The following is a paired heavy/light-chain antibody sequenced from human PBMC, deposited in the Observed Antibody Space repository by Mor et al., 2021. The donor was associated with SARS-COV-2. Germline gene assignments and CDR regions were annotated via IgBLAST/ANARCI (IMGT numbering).Light chain of an antibody. Sequence: DIQMTQSPSSLSASVGDRVTITCQASQDISNYLNWYQQKPGKAPKLLIYDASNLETGVPSRFSGSGSGTDFTFTISSLQPEDIATYYCQQYDNLPLTFGQGTRLEIK. J-gene: IGKJ5*01. CDR3: QQYDNLPLT. V-gene: IGKV1-33*01. CDR1: QDISNY. CDR2: DAS.
Heavy chain of an antibody. CDR2: ISWDGGST. CDR3: AKDIGWRSGYGSTHYYYYGMDV. J-gene: IGHJ6*02. V-gene: IGHV3-43*01. CDR1: GFTFDDYT. D-gene: IGHD5-12*01. Sequence: EVQLVESGGVVVQPGGSLRLSCAASGFTFDDYTMHWVRQALGKGLEWVSLISWDGGSTYYADSVKGRFTISRDNSKNSLYLQMNSLRTEDTALYYCAKDIGWRSGYGSTHYYYYGMDVWGQGTTVTVSS.